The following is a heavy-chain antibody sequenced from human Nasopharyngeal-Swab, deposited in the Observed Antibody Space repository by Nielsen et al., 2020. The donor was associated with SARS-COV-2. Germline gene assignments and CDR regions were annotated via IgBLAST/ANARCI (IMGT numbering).Heavy chain of an antibody. CDR2: IYSGGST. CDR3: ARDLTAAGGYQYYGMDV. D-gene: IGHD6-13*01. V-gene: IGHV3-53*01. Sequence: GGSLRLSCAASGFTVSSNYMSWVHQAPGKGLEWVSVIYSGGSTYYADSVKGRFTISRDNSKNTLYLQMNSLRAEDTAVYYCARDLTAAGGYQYYGMDVWGQGTTVTVSS. J-gene: IGHJ6*02. CDR1: GFTVSSNY.